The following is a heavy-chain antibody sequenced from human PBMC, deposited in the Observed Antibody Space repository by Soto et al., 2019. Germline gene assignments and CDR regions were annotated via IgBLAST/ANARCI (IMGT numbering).Heavy chain of an antibody. Sequence: GGSLRLSCAASGFTFSNAWLNWVRQAPGKGLEWVGRIKSKTDGGTTDYAAPVKGGFTIPRDDSKNTLYLQMNSLKTEDTAVYYCTTSEFGVSTMDRAVIITPDYCGQGTPVTVSA. J-gene: IGHJ4*01. V-gene: IGHV3-15*07. D-gene: IGHD3-10*01. CDR3: TTSEFGVSTMDRAVIITPDY. CDR2: IKSKTDGGTT. CDR1: GFTFSNAW.